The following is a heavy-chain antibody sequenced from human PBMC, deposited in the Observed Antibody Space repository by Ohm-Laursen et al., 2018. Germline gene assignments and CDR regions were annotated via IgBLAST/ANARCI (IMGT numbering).Heavy chain of an antibody. CDR1: GFTFSSYW. CDR3: ARHDSSDSPSHYYYYTMDV. D-gene: IGHD3-22*01. V-gene: IGHV3-7*03. CDR2: IKQDGGQQ. J-gene: IGHJ6*02. Sequence: SLRLSCTASGFTFSSYWMSWVRQAPGKGLEWVANIKQDGGQQYYVDPVKGRFTISRDNAKNSLYLEMNSLRAEDTAIYYCARHDSSDSPSHYYYYTMDVWGQGTTVTVSS.